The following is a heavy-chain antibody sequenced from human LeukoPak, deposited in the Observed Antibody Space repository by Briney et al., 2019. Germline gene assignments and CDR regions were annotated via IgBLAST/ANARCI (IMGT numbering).Heavy chain of an antibody. J-gene: IGHJ4*02. CDR1: GFTFSSCS. CDR3: ARRELGRHFDY. V-gene: IGHV3-21*01. Sequence: GVSLRLSCAASGFTFSSCSMNWVRQAPGKGLEWVSSISSSSSYIYYAESVKGRFTISRDNAKNSLYLQMNSLRAEDTAVYYCARRELGRHFDYWGQGTLVTVSS. CDR2: ISSSSSYI. D-gene: IGHD1-1*01.